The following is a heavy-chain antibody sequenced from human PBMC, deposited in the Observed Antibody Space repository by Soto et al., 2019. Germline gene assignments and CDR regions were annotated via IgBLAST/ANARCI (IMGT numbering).Heavy chain of an antibody. CDR3: ARMNVDSYQFYYAMDV. Sequence: QVTLKESGPALVKPTEPLTLTCTVSGFSLTTGKMGVSWIRQPPGKALEWLAHIFSDNERSYSTSLQGRLTISKDTSGSQVVLSITNVDPVDTATYYCARMNVDSYQFYYAMDVWGQGTTVTVSS. CDR2: IFSDNER. J-gene: IGHJ6*02. V-gene: IGHV2-26*01. CDR1: GFSLTTGKMG. D-gene: IGHD4-17*01.